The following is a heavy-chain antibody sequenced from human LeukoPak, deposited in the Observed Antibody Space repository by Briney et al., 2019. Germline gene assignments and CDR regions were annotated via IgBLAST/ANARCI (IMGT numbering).Heavy chain of an antibody. CDR1: GGSISSYY. D-gene: IGHD6-6*01. J-gene: IGHJ3*02. Sequence: PSETLSLTYTVSGGSISSYYWSWIRQPPGKGLEWIGYIYYSGSTNYNPSLKSRVTISVDTSKNQFSLKLSSVTAADTAVYYCARAYSSFDAFDIWGQGTMVTVSS. CDR2: IYYSGST. V-gene: IGHV4-59*01. CDR3: ARAYSSFDAFDI.